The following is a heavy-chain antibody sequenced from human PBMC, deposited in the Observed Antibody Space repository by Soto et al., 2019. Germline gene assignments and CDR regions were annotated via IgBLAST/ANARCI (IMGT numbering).Heavy chain of an antibody. CDR2: VYYTGST. D-gene: IGHD6-19*01. CDR1: GGSISGSY. V-gene: IGHV4-59*01. Sequence: SETLSLTCSVSGGSISGSYLSWIRQSPGKGLEWLGYVYYTGSTNYSPSLRSRVSISVDTSKNEFSLRLSSVTAADTAVYFCARSVAVPGAHIDYWGQGTQVTVYS. J-gene: IGHJ4*02. CDR3: ARSVAVPGAHIDY.